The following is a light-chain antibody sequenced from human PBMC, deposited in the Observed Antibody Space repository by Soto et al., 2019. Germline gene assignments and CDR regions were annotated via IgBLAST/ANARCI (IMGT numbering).Light chain of an antibody. CDR2: DTS. V-gene: IGKV1-33*01. Sequence: DIQMTQSPSSLSASVGDRVTITCQASQDISKYLNWYQQRPGKAPNLLIYDTSSLEAGVPSRFTGSGSGTDFTFTISSLQPEDIATYYCQQYDNPPVTFGGGTKVEIK. CDR3: QQYDNPPVT. J-gene: IGKJ4*01. CDR1: QDISKY.